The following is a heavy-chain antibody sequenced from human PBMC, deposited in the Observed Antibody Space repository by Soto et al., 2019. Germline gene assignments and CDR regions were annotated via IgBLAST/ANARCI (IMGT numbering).Heavy chain of an antibody. CDR2: INHSGST. CDR1: SGSFSGYY. Sequence: QVQLQQWGAGLLKPSETLSLTCAVYSGSFSGYYWTWIRQPPGTGLVWIGEINHSGSTNYNPSLKSRVTISVDTSKNQSSLKLTSVTAADTAVYYCARDKITGLFDYWCQGTLVTVSS. CDR3: ARDKITGLFDY. D-gene: IGHD2-8*02. J-gene: IGHJ4*02. V-gene: IGHV4-34*01.